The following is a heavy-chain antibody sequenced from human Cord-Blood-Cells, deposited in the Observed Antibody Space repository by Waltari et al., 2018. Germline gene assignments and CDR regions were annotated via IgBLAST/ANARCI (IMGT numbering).Heavy chain of an antibody. D-gene: IGHD6-13*01. CDR2: IIPIFGTA. CDR1: GGHFGSDA. J-gene: IGHJ3*02. CDR3: AREYSSSWGDAFDI. Sequence: QVQLVPSGAEVKKPGSSVKVSCKDSGGHFGSDAISGLGQAPGQGLEWMGGIIPIFGTANYAQKFQGRVTITADESTSTAYMELSSLRSEDTAVYYCAREYSSSWGDAFDIWGQGTMVTVSS. V-gene: IGHV1-69*01.